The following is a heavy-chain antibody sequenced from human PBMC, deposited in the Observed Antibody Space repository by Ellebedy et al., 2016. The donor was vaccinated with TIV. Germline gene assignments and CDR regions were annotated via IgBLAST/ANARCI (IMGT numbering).Heavy chain of an antibody. CDR3: ARVGVGYCSGTSCFLDN. J-gene: IGHJ4*02. CDR2: INDRGNT. Sequence: SETLSLXXAVYGGSFSDYFWTWIRQPPGKGLEWIAEINDRGNTNYNPSLRSRVIISVDTTRNQFSLKMTSVTAADTAVYYCARVGVGYCSGTSCFLDNWGLGTLVTVSS. D-gene: IGHD2-2*01. V-gene: IGHV4-34*01. CDR1: GGSFSDYF.